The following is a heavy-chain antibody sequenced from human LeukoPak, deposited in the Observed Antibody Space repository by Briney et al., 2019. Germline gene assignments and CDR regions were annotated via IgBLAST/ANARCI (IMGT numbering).Heavy chain of an antibody. Sequence: SETLSLTCTVSGGSISSSSYYWGWIRQPPGKGLEWIGSIYYSGSTYYNPSLKSRVTISVDTSKNQFSLKLSSVTAADTAVYYCARHGWGYSSSYYFDYWGQGTLVTVSS. CDR3: ARHGWGYSSSYYFDY. V-gene: IGHV4-39*01. CDR2: IYYSGST. J-gene: IGHJ4*02. D-gene: IGHD6-13*01. CDR1: GGSISSSSYY.